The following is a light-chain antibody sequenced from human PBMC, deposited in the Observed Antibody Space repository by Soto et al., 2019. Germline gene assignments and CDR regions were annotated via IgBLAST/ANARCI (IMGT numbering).Light chain of an antibody. CDR1: QSVSSSY. V-gene: IGKV3-20*01. CDR2: ATS. CDR3: QQYLSTPWT. Sequence: VLKQSPGTLSLSKGERATLSCRASQSVSSSYLAWYQQRPGQAPRLLIYATSSRAAGIPDRFSGSGSGTDFTLTITRLEPGDFAVYFCQQYLSTPWTFGQGT. J-gene: IGKJ1*01.